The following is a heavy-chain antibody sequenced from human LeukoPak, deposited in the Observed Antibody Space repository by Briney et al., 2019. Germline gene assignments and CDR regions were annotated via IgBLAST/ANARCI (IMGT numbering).Heavy chain of an antibody. CDR2: INHSGST. Sequence: SETLSLTCAVYDGSFSGYYWSWIRQPPGKGLEWIGEINHSGSTNYNPSLKSRVTISVDTSNNQFSLELSSVTAADTAVYYCARTLYFYGSGTYRRKSFDSWGQGTLVTVSS. D-gene: IGHD3-10*01. CDR1: DGSFSGYY. V-gene: IGHV4-34*01. CDR3: ARTLYFYGSGTYRRKSFDS. J-gene: IGHJ4*02.